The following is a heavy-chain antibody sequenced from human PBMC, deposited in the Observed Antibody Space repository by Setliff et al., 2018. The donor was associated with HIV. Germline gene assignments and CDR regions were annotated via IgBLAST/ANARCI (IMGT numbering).Heavy chain of an antibody. J-gene: IGHJ4*02. CDR1: GGSISNKTHY. V-gene: IGHV4-39*01. D-gene: IGHD6-13*01. Sequence: SETLSLTCTVSGGSISNKTHYWGWTRQPPGRGLEWIGSIYYSGSTYYNPSLKSRLTISIDTSKNQFSLKLNSVTATDTALYYCARLGYSIDLRRLDYWGQGAQVTVSS. CDR3: ARLGYSIDLRRLDY. CDR2: IYYSGST.